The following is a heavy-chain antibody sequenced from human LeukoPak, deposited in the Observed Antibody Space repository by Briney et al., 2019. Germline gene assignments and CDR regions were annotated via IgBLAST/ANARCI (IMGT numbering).Heavy chain of an antibody. V-gene: IGHV4-59*01. D-gene: IGHD2-21*02. Sequence: SETLSLTCTVSGGSISSYYWSWLRQPPGKGLEWIGYIYYSGSTNYNPSLKSRVTISVDTSKNQFSLKLSSVTAADTAVYYCARVARQGVYCGGDCPSKFDPWGQGTLVTVSS. CDR3: ARVARQGVYCGGDCPSKFDP. CDR1: GGSISSYY. J-gene: IGHJ5*02. CDR2: IYYSGST.